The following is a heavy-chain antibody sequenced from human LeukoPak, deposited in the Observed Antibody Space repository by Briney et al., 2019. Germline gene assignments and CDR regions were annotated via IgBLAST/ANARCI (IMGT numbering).Heavy chain of an antibody. Sequence: PGGSLRLSCTASGLTLRDHIIDWVRQAPGKGLEWVGRSRRKSMSSTTEYAASVKGRSTISRNEQKNSLHLQMNSLKTENTAIYFCTRDGGKSGNTAFDIWGQGTMVTVSS. CDR3: TRDGGKSGNTAFDI. CDR2: SRRKSMSSTT. J-gene: IGHJ3*02. CDR1: GLTLRDHI. V-gene: IGHV3-72*01. D-gene: IGHD3-16*01.